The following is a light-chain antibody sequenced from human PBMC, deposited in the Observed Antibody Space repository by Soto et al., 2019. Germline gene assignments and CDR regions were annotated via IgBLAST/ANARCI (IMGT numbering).Light chain of an antibody. CDR2: NAS. Sequence: DIVMTQSPSTLSASVGERATISCRASQSVTSWLAWYQQKPGQAPRLLIYNASTRATGIPARFSGSGSGTEFTLTISSLQSEDFAIYYCQQYNNWPLTFGGGTKVEIK. V-gene: IGKV3-15*01. CDR1: QSVTSW. CDR3: QQYNNWPLT. J-gene: IGKJ4*01.